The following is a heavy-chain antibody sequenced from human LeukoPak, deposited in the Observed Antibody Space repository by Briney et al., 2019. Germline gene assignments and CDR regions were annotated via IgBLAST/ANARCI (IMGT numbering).Heavy chain of an antibody. Sequence: PGGSLRLSCVVSGYTFSTYSMDWVRQAPGKGLEWVSCISYSSSDIFYTDSVKGRFTISRDDAKNSLFLQMNSLRAEDTAVYYCARGGNEWELQRHFDSWGQGTLVTVSS. CDR3: ARGGNEWELQRHFDS. J-gene: IGHJ4*02. D-gene: IGHD1-26*01. CDR2: ISYSSSDI. CDR1: GYTFSTYS. V-gene: IGHV3-21*04.